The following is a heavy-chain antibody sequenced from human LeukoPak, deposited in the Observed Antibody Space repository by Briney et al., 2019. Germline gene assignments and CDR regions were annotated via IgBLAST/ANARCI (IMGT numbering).Heavy chain of an antibody. J-gene: IGHJ1*01. Sequence: PGRSLRLSCAASGFTFSSYGMHWVRQAPGKGLEWLAVISYDGSNKYYADSVKGRFTISRDNSKNTLYLQMNSLRAEDTAVYYCARGSYSSSWFEYFQHWGQGTLVTVSS. V-gene: IGHV3-30*03. CDR2: ISYDGSNK. CDR3: ARGSYSSSWFEYFQH. CDR1: GFTFSSYG. D-gene: IGHD6-13*01.